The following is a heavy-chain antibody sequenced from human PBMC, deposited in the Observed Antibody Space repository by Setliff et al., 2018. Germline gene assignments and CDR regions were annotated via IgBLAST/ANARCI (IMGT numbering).Heavy chain of an antibody. V-gene: IGHV4-4*07. CDR1: GGSMSGYF. D-gene: IGHD2-21*02. CDR2: IHPSGAT. J-gene: IGHJ4*02. CDR3: ARQTATGSSATFDS. Sequence: PSETLSLTCTVSGGSMSGYFWPWIRQPAGKGLEWIGRIHPSGATNYNPSLMSRLTMSIDTSNNHFTLKVNSVTAADTAVYYCARQTATGSSATFDSWGQGTLVTVSS.